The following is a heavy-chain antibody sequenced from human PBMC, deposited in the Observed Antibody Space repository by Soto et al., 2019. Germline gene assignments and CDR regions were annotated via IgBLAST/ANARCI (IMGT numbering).Heavy chain of an antibody. J-gene: IGHJ3*02. CDR3: ARDSEYSGSSNDAFDI. V-gene: IGHV1-69*05. D-gene: IGHD1-26*01. Sequence: QVQLVQSGAEVKKPGSSVKVSCKASGGTFSSYAISWVRQAPGQGLEWMGGIIPIFGTANYAQKFQGRVTICXXEXRVXGDMELSSVRSEDTAVYYCARDSEYSGSSNDAFDIWGQGTMVTVSS. CDR2: IIPIFGTA. CDR1: GGTFSSYA.